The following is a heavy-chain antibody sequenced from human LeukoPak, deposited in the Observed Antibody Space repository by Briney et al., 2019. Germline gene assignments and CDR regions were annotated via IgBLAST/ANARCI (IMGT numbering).Heavy chain of an antibody. Sequence: PGGSLRLSCAASGFTFSSYGMHWVRQAPGKGLEWVAVISYDGSNKYYADSVKGRFTISRDDSKNTLYLQMNSLRAEDTAVYYCAKIRITGTTPHYWGQGTLVTVSS. D-gene: IGHD1-7*01. CDR2: ISYDGSNK. V-gene: IGHV3-30-3*02. CDR1: GFTFSSYG. CDR3: AKIRITGTTPHY. J-gene: IGHJ4*02.